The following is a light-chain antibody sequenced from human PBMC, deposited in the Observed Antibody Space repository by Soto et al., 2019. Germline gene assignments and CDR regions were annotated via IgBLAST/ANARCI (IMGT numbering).Light chain of an antibody. Sequence: DIQMTQSPSSLSASVGDRVTITCRARQSISSYLNWYQQKPGKAPKLLIYAASSLQSGVPSRFSGSGSGTDFTLTISSLQPEDFATYYCQQLHDYPITFGRGTRLEIK. CDR1: QSISSY. CDR3: QQLHDYPIT. CDR2: AAS. J-gene: IGKJ5*01. V-gene: IGKV1-39*01.